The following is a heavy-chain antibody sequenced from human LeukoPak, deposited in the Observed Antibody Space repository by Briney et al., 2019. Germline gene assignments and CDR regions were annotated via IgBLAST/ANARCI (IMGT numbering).Heavy chain of an antibody. CDR3: ASGAVVDAFDI. CDR2: IHYSGST. J-gene: IGHJ3*02. V-gene: IGHV4-31*03. CDR1: GGSISSGAHY. D-gene: IGHD4-23*01. Sequence: PSQTLSLTCTVSGGSISSGAHYWSWIRHHPGKGLEWIGYIHYSGSTYYNPSLKSRVTISADTSKNQFSLKLSSVTAADTAVYFCASGAVVDAFDIWGQGTMVTVSS.